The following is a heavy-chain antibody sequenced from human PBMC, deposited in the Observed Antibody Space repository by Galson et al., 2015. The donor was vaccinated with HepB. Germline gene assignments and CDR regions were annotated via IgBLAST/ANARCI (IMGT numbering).Heavy chain of an antibody. CDR1: GGSISSGGYY. CDR2: IYYSGST. J-gene: IGHJ4*02. D-gene: IGHD6-13*01. V-gene: IGHV4-31*03. CDR3: ARIPDSSSWELDY. Sequence: TLSLTCTVSGGSISSGGYYWSWIRQHPGKGLEWIGYIYYSGSTYYNPSLKSRVTISVDTSKNQFSLELSSVTAADTAVYYCARIPDSSSWELDYWGQGTLVTVSS.